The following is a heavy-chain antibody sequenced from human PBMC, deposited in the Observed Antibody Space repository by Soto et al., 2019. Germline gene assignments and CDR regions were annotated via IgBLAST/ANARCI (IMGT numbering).Heavy chain of an antibody. Sequence: ASVKVSCKASGYTFTRYGISWVRTAPGQGLEWMGWIIASNGKRNYAQKLQGSVTLTTDTSTSTAYMELRSLRSDDPAVYCCGRTSSRWHLDYWGQGTLVTVSS. J-gene: IGHJ4*02. CDR3: GRTSSRWHLDY. V-gene: IGHV1-18*04. D-gene: IGHD6-13*01. CDR2: IIASNGKR. CDR1: GYTFTRYG.